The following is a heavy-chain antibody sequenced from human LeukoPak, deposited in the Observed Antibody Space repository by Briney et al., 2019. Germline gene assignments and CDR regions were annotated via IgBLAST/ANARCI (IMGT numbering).Heavy chain of an antibody. CDR1: GFTFSSYA. D-gene: IGHD4/OR15-4a*01. CDR3: ARDTSFNYGAHAMDV. Sequence: GGSLRLSCAASGFTFSSYAMNWVRQTPGKGLEWVSSISGSGAYTYYADSVKGRFTISRDNSQNTLYLQLNSLRAEDTAIYYCARDTSFNYGAHAMDVWGQGTTVTVSS. J-gene: IGHJ6*02. V-gene: IGHV3-23*01. CDR2: ISGSGAYT.